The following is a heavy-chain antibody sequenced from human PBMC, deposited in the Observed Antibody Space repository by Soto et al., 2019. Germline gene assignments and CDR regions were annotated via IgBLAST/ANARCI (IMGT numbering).Heavy chain of an antibody. J-gene: IGHJ6*02. V-gene: IGHV3-9*01. CDR1: GFSFDDYA. Sequence: EVQVVESGGGLVQPGRSLRLSCAASGFSFDDYAMHWVRQAPGQGLEWVSGISWNSGTIGYADSVKGRFTISRDNAKNSLYLHMNSLRAEDTALYYCANSTGGNANGMGVWGQGTTVTVSS. CDR3: ANSTGGNANGMGV. D-gene: IGHD2-8*02. CDR2: ISWNSGTI.